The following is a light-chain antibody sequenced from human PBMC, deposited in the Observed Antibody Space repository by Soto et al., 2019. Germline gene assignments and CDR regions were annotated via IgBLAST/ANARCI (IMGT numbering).Light chain of an antibody. Sequence: QSALTQPRSVSGSPGQSVTISCTGTSSDVGGYNYVSWYQQHPGKDPKLMIYDVSQRPSGVPDRFSGSKSGNTASLTISGLQHEDESDYSCCSYAGSHFLFGGGTKLTVL. J-gene: IGLJ2*01. CDR3: CSYAGSHFL. CDR2: DVS. CDR1: SSDVGGYNY. V-gene: IGLV2-11*01.